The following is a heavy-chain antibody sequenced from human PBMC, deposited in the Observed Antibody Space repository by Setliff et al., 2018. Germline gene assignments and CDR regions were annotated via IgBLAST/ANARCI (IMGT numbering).Heavy chain of an antibody. CDR1: GHSLTSNH. CDR3: IVNMVRPVTGLDS. D-gene: IGHD2-15*01. J-gene: IGHJ4*02. Sequence: ASVKVSCKASGHSLTSNHFHWGRQAPGKGLEWMGTINPNDGYTIYAPAFQGRVAMTTDTSKGTAYMELSGLTSADTAIYYCIVNMVRPVTGLDSWGPGTLVTVSS. V-gene: IGHV1-46*01. CDR2: INPNDGYT.